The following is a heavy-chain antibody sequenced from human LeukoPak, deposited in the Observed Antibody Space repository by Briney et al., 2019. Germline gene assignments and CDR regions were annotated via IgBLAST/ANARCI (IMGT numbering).Heavy chain of an antibody. Sequence: HPGGSLRLSCAASGFTFTDYWMTWVRQAPGKGPEWVANIKEDGSERYYVDSVKGRFTISRDNVENSLYLQMNSLRAEDTAVHYCARDQVGGHYNYWGQGTLVTVSS. CDR1: GFTFTDYW. J-gene: IGHJ4*02. CDR3: ARDQVGGHYNY. V-gene: IGHV3-7*01. CDR2: IKEDGSER. D-gene: IGHD2-21*02.